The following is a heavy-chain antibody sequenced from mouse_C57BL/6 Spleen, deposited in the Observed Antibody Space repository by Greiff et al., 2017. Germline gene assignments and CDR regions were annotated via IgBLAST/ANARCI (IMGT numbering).Heavy chain of an antibody. CDR2: ISSGSSTI. CDR3: ARQRRGFYYYAMDY. CDR1: GFTFSDYG. Sequence: EVKLMESGGGLVKPGGSLKLSCAASGFTFSDYGMHWVRQAPETGLEWVAYISSGSSTIYYADTVQGRFTISRDNAKNTLFLQMTSLRSEDTAMYYFARQRRGFYYYAMDYWGQGTSVTVSS. V-gene: IGHV5-17*01. J-gene: IGHJ4*01.